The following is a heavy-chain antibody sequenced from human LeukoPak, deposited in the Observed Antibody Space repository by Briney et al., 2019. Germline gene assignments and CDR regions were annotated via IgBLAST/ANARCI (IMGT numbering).Heavy chain of an antibody. Sequence: ASVKVSCKASGSTFTSSAMQWVRQARGQRLEWIAWIVVGSGNTNYAQQFQERVTITRDMSTSTAYMELSSLRSEDTAVYYCAADTTVTNYYYYGMDVWGQGTTVTVSS. V-gene: IGHV1-58*02. CDR2: IVVGSGNT. CDR3: AADTTVTNYYYYGMDV. J-gene: IGHJ6*01. CDR1: GSTFTSSA. D-gene: IGHD4-17*01.